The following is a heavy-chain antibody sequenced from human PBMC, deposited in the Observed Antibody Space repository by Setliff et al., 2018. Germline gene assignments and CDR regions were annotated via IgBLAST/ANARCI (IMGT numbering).Heavy chain of an antibody. CDR1: GASINRDY. J-gene: IGHJ5*01. V-gene: IGHV4-59*08. CDR2: IHYSGST. Sequence: PSETLSLTCSVSGASINRDYWNWIRQPPGKGLEWIGYIHYSGSTNYNPSLSSRVTISADSSKNQFSLQLVSVTAADTAVYYCARARYCSGGRCYWTWLDSWAQGTLVTVSS. CDR3: ARARYCSGGRCYWTWLDS. D-gene: IGHD2-15*01.